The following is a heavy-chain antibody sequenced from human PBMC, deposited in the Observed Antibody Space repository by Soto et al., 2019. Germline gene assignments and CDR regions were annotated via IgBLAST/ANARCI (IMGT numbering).Heavy chain of an antibody. CDR1: GFTFSSYD. V-gene: IGHV3-33*01. D-gene: IGHD2-21*02. J-gene: IGHJ4*02. CDR3: ARARALVTSDYFDY. Sequence: QVQLVQSGGGVVQPGRSLRLSCAASGFTFSSYDMHWVCQAPGKGLEWVAIISYDGSNKYYADSVKGRFTISRDNSKNTLYLQMNSLRVEDTAVYYCARARALVTSDYFDYWGQGTLVTVSS. CDR2: ISYDGSNK.